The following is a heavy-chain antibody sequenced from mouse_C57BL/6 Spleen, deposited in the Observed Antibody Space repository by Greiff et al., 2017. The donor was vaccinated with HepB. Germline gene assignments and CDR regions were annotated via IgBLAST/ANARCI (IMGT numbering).Heavy chain of an antibody. V-gene: IGHV1-81*01. Sequence: VQRVESGAELARPGASVKLSCKASGYTFTSYGISWVKQRTGQGLEWIGEIYPRSGNTYYNEKFKGKATLTADKSSSTAYMELRSLTSEDSAVYFCDPSSNWHFDYWGQGTTLTVSS. CDR2: IYPRSGNT. J-gene: IGHJ2*01. D-gene: IGHD4-1*01. CDR3: DPSSNWHFDY. CDR1: GYTFTSYG.